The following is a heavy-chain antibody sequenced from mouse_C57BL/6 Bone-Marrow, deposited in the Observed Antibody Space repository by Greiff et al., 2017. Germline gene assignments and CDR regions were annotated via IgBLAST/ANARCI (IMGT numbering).Heavy chain of an antibody. Sequence: QVHVKQPGAELVKPGASVKMSCKASGYTFTSYWITWVKQRPGQGLEWIGDIYPGSGSTNYNEKFKSKATLTVDTSSSTAYMQLSSLTSEDSAVYYCEGGSSSHFDVWGTGTTVTVSS. CDR2: IYPGSGST. J-gene: IGHJ1*03. V-gene: IGHV1-55*01. D-gene: IGHD1-1*01. CDR1: GYTFTSYW. CDR3: EGGSSSHFDV.